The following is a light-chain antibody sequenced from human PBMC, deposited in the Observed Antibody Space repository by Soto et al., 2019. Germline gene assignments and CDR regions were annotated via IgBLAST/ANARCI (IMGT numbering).Light chain of an antibody. CDR2: DVS. J-gene: IGLJ1*01. V-gene: IGLV2-11*01. CDR1: SSDVGGYYS. Sequence: QSALTQPRSVSGSPGQSVTISCTGTSSDVGGYYSVSWYQHHPGKAPKLMIYDVSKRPSGVPDRFSGSKSGNTASLTISGLQAEDEADYYCCSYAGSYTLRVFGTGIKLTVL. CDR3: CSYAGSYTLRV.